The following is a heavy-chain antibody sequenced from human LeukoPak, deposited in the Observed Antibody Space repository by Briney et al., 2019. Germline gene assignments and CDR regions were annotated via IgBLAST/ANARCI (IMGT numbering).Heavy chain of an antibody. CDR1: GYTFTSYD. V-gene: IGHV1-69*13. CDR3: ARGIGGHNWFDP. J-gene: IGHJ5*02. Sequence: GASVKVSCKASGYTFTSYDINWVRQATGQGLEWMGGIIPIFGTANYAQKFQGRVTITADESTSTAYMELSSLRSEDTAVYYCARGIGGHNWFDPWGQGTLVTVSS. D-gene: IGHD2-15*01. CDR2: IIPIFGTA.